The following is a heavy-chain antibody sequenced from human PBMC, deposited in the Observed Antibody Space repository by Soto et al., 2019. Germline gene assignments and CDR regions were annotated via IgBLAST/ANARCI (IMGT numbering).Heavy chain of an antibody. V-gene: IGHV3-9*01. CDR3: AKGYCRGVTCQTDF. CDR1: RFTFDDYA. J-gene: IGHJ4*02. D-gene: IGHD2-15*01. Sequence: EVQLVESGGGLVQPGRSLRLSCAASRFTFDDYAMHWVRQAPGKGLEWVSSISWNSGSIAYADSVKGRFTISRDNAKNSLYLQMNGLRAEDTALYYCAKGYCRGVTCQTDFWGQGTLVTVSS. CDR2: ISWNSGSI.